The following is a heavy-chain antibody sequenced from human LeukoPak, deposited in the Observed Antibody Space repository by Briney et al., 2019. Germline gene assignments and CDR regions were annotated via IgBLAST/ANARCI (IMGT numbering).Heavy chain of an antibody. V-gene: IGHV3-21*01. CDR2: ISSSSSYI. CDR3: ARATAALDY. Sequence: NSGGSLRLSCAASGFTFSSYSMNWVRQAPGKGLEWVSSISSSSSYIYYADSVKGRITISRDNSKNMLYLEMNSLRAEDTAVYYCARATAALDYWGQGTLVTVSS. CDR1: GFTFSSYS. J-gene: IGHJ4*02. D-gene: IGHD6-13*01.